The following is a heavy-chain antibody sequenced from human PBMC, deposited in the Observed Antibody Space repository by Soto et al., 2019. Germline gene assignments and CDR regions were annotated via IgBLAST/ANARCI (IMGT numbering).Heavy chain of an antibody. V-gene: IGHV3-30*18. CDR3: AKGAGDRLSLGMDV. Sequence: QVQLVESGGGVVQPGWSLRLSCAASGFSISDYGMEWVRQAPGKGLEWVALISYDGNNTYYAHSVKGRFTISRDNSKDTLLLQMTGLRAEDTAVYYCAKGAGDRLSLGMDVWGQGTTVTVSS. D-gene: IGHD1-26*01. CDR2: ISYDGNNT. J-gene: IGHJ6*02. CDR1: GFSISDYG.